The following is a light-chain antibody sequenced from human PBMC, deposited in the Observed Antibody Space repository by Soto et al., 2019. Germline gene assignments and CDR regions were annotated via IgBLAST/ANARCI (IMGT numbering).Light chain of an antibody. CDR2: DAS. J-gene: IGKJ1*01. V-gene: IGKV3-15*01. CDR3: QQYNNWPWT. CDR1: QSVGSK. Sequence: IVMTHPPGTLSVSPGERVTLFHRASQSVGSKLVWYQRKPGEAPRLLIYDASTRATGMPGRFSGSGSGTEFTLSISSLQSEDFAVYYCQQYNNWPWTFGQGIKVDI.